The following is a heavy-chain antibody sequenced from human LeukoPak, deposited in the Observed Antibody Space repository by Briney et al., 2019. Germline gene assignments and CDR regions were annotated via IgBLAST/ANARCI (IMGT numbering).Heavy chain of an antibody. J-gene: IGHJ4*02. Sequence: SETLSLTCAVYGGSFSGYYWSWIRQPPGKGLEWIGEINHSGSTNYNPSLKSRVTISVDTSKNQFSLKLSSVTAADTAVYYCARGDYGDYTVDYWGQGTLVTVSS. CDR2: INHSGST. CDR3: ARGDYGDYTVDY. D-gene: IGHD4-17*01. V-gene: IGHV4-34*01. CDR1: GGSFSGYY.